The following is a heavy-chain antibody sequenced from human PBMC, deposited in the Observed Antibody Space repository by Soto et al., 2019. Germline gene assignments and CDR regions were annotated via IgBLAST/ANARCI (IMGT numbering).Heavy chain of an antibody. D-gene: IGHD3-16*01. V-gene: IGHV3-33*05. CDR3: ARWGTTGGLDV. CDR1: GFTFRRYV. Sequence: QVQLVESGGGVVQPGTSLRLSCVGSGFTFRRYVIHWVRQAPGKGLEWVALTSYDGSNNFYGDSVKGRFTISRDNSRNTVELQMDSLRLEEKALYYCARWGTTGGLDVWGQGTLVSVSS. J-gene: IGHJ4*02. CDR2: TSYDGSNN.